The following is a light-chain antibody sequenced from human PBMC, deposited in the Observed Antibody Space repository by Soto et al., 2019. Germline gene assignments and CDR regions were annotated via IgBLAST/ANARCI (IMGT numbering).Light chain of an antibody. CDR2: KAS. CDR3: QHYNIYSEA. V-gene: IGKV1-5*03. CDR1: QSISSW. Sequence: DINMTQSPSTLSAPVGDRVTIHCRASQSISSWLAWYQQKPGKAPKLLIYKASTLKSGVPSRFSGSGSGTEFTLTISSLQPDDFATYYCQHYNIYSEAFGQGTKVDIK. J-gene: IGKJ1*01.